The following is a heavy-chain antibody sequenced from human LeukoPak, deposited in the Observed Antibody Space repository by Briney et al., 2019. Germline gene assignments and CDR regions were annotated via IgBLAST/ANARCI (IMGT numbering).Heavy chain of an antibody. V-gene: IGHV4-59*01. J-gene: IGHJ5*02. CDR2: IYYGGST. D-gene: IGHD3-10*01. CDR1: GGSISSYY. Sequence: PSETLSLTCTVSGGSISSYYWSWIRQPPGKGLEWIGYIYYGGSTNYNPSLKSRVTISVDTSKNQFSLKLSSVTAADTAVYYCARGSGWFGELDHLFLFDPWGQGTLVTVSS. CDR3: ARGSGWFGELDHLFLFDP.